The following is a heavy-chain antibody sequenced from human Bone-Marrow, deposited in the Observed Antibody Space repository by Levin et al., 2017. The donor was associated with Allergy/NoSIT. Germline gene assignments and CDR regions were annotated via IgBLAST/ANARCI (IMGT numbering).Heavy chain of an antibody. V-gene: IGHV3-30*18. CDR1: GFTFSNYA. Sequence: GGSLRLSCAVSGFTFSNYAMHWVRQAPGRGLEWVAFISLDGNTQYYADSVKGRFTFSRDNSNNTLHLQMNSLRVGDTAIYYCAKDTYTCSGGSCYFFDYWGQGALVTVSS. CDR2: ISLDGNTQ. CDR3: AKDTYTCSGGSCYFFDY. J-gene: IGHJ4*02. D-gene: IGHD2-15*01.